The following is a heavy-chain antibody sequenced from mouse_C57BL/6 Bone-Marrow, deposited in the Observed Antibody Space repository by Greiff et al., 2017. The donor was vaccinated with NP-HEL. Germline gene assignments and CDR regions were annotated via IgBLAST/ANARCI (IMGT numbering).Heavy chain of an antibody. CDR1: GFTFSSYA. J-gene: IGHJ2*01. V-gene: IGHV5-4*03. D-gene: IGHD2-3*01. CDR3: ARGRWLLFDY. CDR2: ISDGGSYT. Sequence: EVKLVESGGGLVKPGGSLKLSCAASGFTFSSYAMSWVRQTPEKRLEWVATISDGGSYTYYPDNVKGRFTISRDNAKNNLYLQMSHLKSEDTTMYYCARGRWLLFDYGGQGTTLTVSS.